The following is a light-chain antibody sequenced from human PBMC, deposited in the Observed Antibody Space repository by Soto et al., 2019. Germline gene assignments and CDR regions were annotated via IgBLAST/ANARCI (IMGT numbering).Light chain of an antibody. CDR1: RRDVGGYNY. Sequence: QSALTQPASVSGSPGQSITISCTGTRRDVGGYNYVYWYQQHPGKAPKLMIYEVSNRPSGVSNRFSGSKSGNTASLTISGLQAEYEAEYYCSSYTSSSTRVFGGGTKLTVL. V-gene: IGLV2-14*01. J-gene: IGLJ3*02. CDR3: SSYTSSSTRV. CDR2: EVS.